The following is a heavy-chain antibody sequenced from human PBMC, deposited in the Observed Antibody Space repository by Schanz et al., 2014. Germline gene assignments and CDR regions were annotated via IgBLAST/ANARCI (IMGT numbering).Heavy chain of an antibody. D-gene: IGHD3-10*01. CDR2: IQYTGIT. Sequence: VQLLESGGGLVQPGVSLKLSCAASGLIFSNYVMSWVRQSPGKGLDWIGYIQYTGITNYNPSLQSRVTMSVDTSKNRFPWRRSCVAAADTAFYYCARHAPGSGPDYNAGFDYWGQGILVSVSS. CDR1: GLIFSNYV. J-gene: IGHJ4*01. V-gene: IGHV4-59*08. CDR3: ARHAPGSGPDYNAGFDY.